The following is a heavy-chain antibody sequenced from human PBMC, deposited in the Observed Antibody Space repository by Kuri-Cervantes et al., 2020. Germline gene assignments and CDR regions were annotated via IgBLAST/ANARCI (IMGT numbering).Heavy chain of an antibody. CDR1: GFTFSSYS. Sequence: GGSLRLSCAASGFTFSSYSINWVRQAPGMGLEWVSSISSSSSYIYYADSVKGRFTISRDNSKNTLYLQMNSLRAEDTALYYCARDYGFRRYYFDYWGQGILVTVSS. J-gene: IGHJ4*02. CDR2: ISSSSSYI. V-gene: IGHV3-21*01. CDR3: ARDYGFRRYYFDY. D-gene: IGHD3-10*01.